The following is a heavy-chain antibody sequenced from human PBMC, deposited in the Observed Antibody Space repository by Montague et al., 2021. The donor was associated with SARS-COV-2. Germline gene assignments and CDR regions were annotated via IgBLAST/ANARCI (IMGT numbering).Heavy chain of an antibody. D-gene: IGHD2-2*01. J-gene: IGHJ4*02. V-gene: IGHV6-1*01. CDR1: GDSVSINIAT. CDR3: ARIPVGSKYYFDF. Sequence: CAISGDSVSINIATWNWIRHSPSIGLERLGRTYYRSKWDNDYAESVKSRITIDPDTSKHQFSLHLNSVTPEDTAVYYCARIPVGSKYYFDFWGQGTLVTVS. CDR2: TYYRSKWDN.